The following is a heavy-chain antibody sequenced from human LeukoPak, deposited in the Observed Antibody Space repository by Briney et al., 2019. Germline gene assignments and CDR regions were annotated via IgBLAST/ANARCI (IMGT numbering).Heavy chain of an antibody. CDR1: GFTFSSYW. CDR3: AKEGRRYFDY. Sequence: PGGSLRLSCAASGFTFSSYWMSWVRQAPGKGLEWVANIKQDGSEKYYVDSVKGRFTISRDNSKHTLYLQMNSLRGDDTAVYYCAKEGRRYFDYWGQGALVTVSS. J-gene: IGHJ4*02. CDR2: IKQDGSEK. V-gene: IGHV3-7*01.